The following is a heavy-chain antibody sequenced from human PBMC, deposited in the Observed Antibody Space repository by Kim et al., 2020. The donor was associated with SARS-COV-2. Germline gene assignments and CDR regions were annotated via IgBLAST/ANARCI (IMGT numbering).Heavy chain of an antibody. CDR3: ARDSGRIVDY. V-gene: IGHV3-74*01. J-gene: IGHJ4*02. Sequence: STGYADTLKGRFTNSKDNAKNTVYLQMSSLRADDTAVYYCARDSGRIVDYWGQGTLVTVSS. CDR2: ST. D-gene: IGHD3-10*01.